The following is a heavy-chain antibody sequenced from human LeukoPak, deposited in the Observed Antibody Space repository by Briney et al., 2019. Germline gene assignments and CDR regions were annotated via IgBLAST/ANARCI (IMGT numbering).Heavy chain of an antibody. D-gene: IGHD6-13*01. J-gene: IGHJ5*02. CDR3: ARDVGSSRWWNWFDP. V-gene: IGHV4-34*01. Sequence: PSETLSLTCAVYGGPFSGYYWSWIRQPPGKGLEWIGEINHSGSTNYNPSLKSRVTISVDTSKNQFSLKLSSVTAADTAVYYCARDVGSSRWWNWFDPWGQGTLVTVSS. CDR2: INHSGST. CDR1: GGPFSGYY.